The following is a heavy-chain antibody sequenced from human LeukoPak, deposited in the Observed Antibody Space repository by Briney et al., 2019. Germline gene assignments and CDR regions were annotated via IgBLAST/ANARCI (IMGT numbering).Heavy chain of an antibody. Sequence: PSETLSLTCAVYGGSFSGYYWSWIRQPPGKGLEWIGEINHSGSTNYNPSLKSRVTISVDTSKNQFSLKLSSVTAADTAVYYCARGSGSGSRFDPWGQGTLVTVSS. CDR1: GGSFSGYY. V-gene: IGHV4-34*01. CDR2: INHSGST. D-gene: IGHD1-26*01. CDR3: ARGSGSGSRFDP. J-gene: IGHJ5*02.